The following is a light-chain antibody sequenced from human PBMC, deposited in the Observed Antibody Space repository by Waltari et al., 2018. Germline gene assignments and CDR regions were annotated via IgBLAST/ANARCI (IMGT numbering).Light chain of an antibody. Sequence: DIQMTQSPSSLSASVGDRVTITCQASQAIRHYLNWFQHKSGKAPELLINDASKLETGVPSRFSGSGSGTDFTLTISSLQPEDIATYYCQQYDNLPYTFGQGTKLQIK. CDR3: QQYDNLPYT. CDR2: DAS. CDR1: QAIRHY. V-gene: IGKV1-33*01. J-gene: IGKJ2*01.